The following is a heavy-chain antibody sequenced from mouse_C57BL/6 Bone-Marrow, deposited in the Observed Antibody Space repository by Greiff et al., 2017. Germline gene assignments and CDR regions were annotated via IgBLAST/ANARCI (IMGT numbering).Heavy chain of an antibody. D-gene: IGHD1-1*01. V-gene: IGHV1-59*01. CDR3: ASPYYYGSSYHFDY. CDR1: GYTFTSYW. J-gene: IGHJ2*01. CDR2: IDPSDSYT. Sequence: QVQLQQPGAELVRPGTSVKLSCKASGYTFTSYWMHWVKQRPGQGLEWIGVIDPSDSYTNYNQKFKGKATLTVDTSSSTAYMQLSSLTSEDSAVYYCASPYYYGSSYHFDYWGQGTTLTVSS.